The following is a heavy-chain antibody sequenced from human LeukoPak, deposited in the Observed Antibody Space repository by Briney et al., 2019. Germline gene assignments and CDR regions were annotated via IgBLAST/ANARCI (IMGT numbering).Heavy chain of an antibody. D-gene: IGHD3-10*01. V-gene: IGHV4-30-4*01. Sequence: SQTLSLTCTVSGDSISSGDYYWSWIRQPPGEGLEWIGYIYYSGSTYYNPSLKSRVTISVDTSKNQFSLKLSSVTAADTAVYYCARVRVRGVMTRFDPWGQGTLVTVSS. J-gene: IGHJ5*02. CDR2: IYYSGST. CDR1: GDSISSGDYY. CDR3: ARVRVRGVMTRFDP.